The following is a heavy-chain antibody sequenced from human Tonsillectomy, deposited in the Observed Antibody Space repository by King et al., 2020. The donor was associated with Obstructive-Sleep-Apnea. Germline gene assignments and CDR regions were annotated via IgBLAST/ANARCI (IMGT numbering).Heavy chain of an antibody. Sequence: VQLVQSGAEVKKPGASVKVSCKASGYIFTSYYIHWVRQAPGQGLEWMGIINPSGGNTNYAQKFQDRVTMTRDTSTRTVYMELSSLRSEDTAVYYCARAYHYDSSGYYQHFDYWGQGTLVTVSS. CDR2: INPSGGNT. V-gene: IGHV1-46*03. J-gene: IGHJ4*02. D-gene: IGHD3-22*01. CDR1: GYIFTSYY. CDR3: ARAYHYDSSGYYQHFDY.